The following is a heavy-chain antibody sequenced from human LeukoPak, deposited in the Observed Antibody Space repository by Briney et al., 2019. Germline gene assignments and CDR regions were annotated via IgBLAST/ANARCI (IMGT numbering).Heavy chain of an antibody. D-gene: IGHD3-10*01. Sequence: PSETLSLTCTVSGGSISSSSYYWGWIRQPPGKGLEWIGEINHSGSTNYNPSLKSRVTISVDTSKNQFSLKLSSVTAADTAVYYCASSGSYYPYYYYYGMDVWGQGTTVTVSS. CDR3: ASSGSYYPYYYYYGMDV. J-gene: IGHJ6*02. CDR2: INHSGST. V-gene: IGHV4-39*07. CDR1: GGSISSSSYY.